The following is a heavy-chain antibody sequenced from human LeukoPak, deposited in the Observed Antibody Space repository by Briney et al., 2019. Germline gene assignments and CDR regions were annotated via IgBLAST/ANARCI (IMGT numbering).Heavy chain of an antibody. D-gene: IGHD3-9*01. CDR1: GFTFSNYW. Sequence: GGSLRLSGAASGFTFSNYWMTWVRQAPGKGLEWVANIKPDESEKYYVGSVKGRFTISRDNAKNSLYLQMNSLRAEDTAVYYCAKWGPYDILTGRINWGQGTLVTVSS. CDR2: IKPDESEK. V-gene: IGHV3-7*03. J-gene: IGHJ4*02. CDR3: AKWGPYDILTGRIN.